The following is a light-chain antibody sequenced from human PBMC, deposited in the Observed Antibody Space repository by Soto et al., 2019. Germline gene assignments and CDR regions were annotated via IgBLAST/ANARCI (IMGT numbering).Light chain of an antibody. CDR1: SSNIGAAYD. Sequence: QSVLTQPPSVSGAPGQSVTISCTGSSSNIGAAYDVHWYQHLPGTAPKLLIYANNNRPSGVPDRFSVSKSGTSAFLAITGLQAEDEADYYCQSYDSSLSGSVFGGGTQLTVL. J-gene: IGLJ2*01. CDR2: ANN. CDR3: QSYDSSLSGSV. V-gene: IGLV1-40*01.